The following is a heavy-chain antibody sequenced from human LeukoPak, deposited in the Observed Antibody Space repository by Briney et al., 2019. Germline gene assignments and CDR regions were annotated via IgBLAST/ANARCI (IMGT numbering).Heavy chain of an antibody. CDR2: IYHSGST. D-gene: IGHD3-10*01. V-gene: IGHV4-30-2*01. Sequence: PSEALSLTCAVSGGSISRGGYSWSWIRPPPGKGLEWIGYIYHSGSTYYNPSLKSRVTISVDRSKNQFSLKLSSVTAADTSVYYCARVGSGSYYNPNWFDPWGQGTLVTVSS. CDR1: GGSISRGGYS. J-gene: IGHJ5*02. CDR3: ARVGSGSYYNPNWFDP.